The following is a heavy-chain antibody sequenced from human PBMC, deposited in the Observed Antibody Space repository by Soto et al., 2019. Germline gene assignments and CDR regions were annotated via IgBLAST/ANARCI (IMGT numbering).Heavy chain of an antibody. CDR1: GGSFSGYY. CDR2: INHSGST. J-gene: IGHJ6*02. D-gene: IGHD3-16*02. V-gene: IGHV4-34*01. CDR3: ARLRGSIENPDYYYYGMDV. Sequence: PSETLSLTCAVYGGSFSGYYWSWIRQPPGKGLEWIGEINHSGSTNYNPSLKSRVTISVDTSKNQFSLKLSSVTAADTAVYYCARLRGSIENPDYYYYGMDVWGQGTTATVSS.